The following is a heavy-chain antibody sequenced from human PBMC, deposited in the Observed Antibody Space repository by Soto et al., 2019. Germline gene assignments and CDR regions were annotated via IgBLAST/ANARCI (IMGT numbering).Heavy chain of an antibody. CDR3: ARDSGLAAAGTEEPNWFDP. CDR1: GGSISSGGYY. J-gene: IGHJ5*02. Sequence: PSETLSLTCTVSGGSISSGGYYWSWIRQHPGKGLEWIGYIYYSGSTYYNPSLKSRVTISVDTSKNQFSLKLSSVTAADTAVYYCARDSGLAAAGTEEPNWFDPWGQGTLVTVSS. V-gene: IGHV4-31*03. D-gene: IGHD6-13*01. CDR2: IYYSGST.